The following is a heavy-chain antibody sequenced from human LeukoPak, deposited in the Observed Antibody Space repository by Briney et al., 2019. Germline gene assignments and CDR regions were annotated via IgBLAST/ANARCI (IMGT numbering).Heavy chain of an antibody. Sequence: GGSLRLSCAASGFTFNNYAMHWVRQAPGQGLEWVAVIPYDGSNKYYADFVKGRFTISRDSSKNTLFLQMNSLRAEDTAVYYCARDQRYCTGGGCLYYFDYWGQGTLVTVSS. CDR1: GFTFNNYA. CDR3: ARDQRYCTGGGCLYYFDY. V-gene: IGHV3-30-3*01. J-gene: IGHJ4*02. CDR2: IPYDGSNK. D-gene: IGHD2-15*01.